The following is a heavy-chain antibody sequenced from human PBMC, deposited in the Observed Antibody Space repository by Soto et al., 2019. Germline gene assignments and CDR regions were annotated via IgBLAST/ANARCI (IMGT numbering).Heavy chain of an antibody. Sequence: QVQLVQSGAEVKKPGSSVKVSCRASGGTFTTNAISWVRQAPGRGLEWMGAIIPMYETPYYAQKFKERVTIRADESSSTVYMEVISLRSEDTAIYYCARGGSSELDFWGQGTLVTASS. J-gene: IGHJ4*02. D-gene: IGHD6-6*01. V-gene: IGHV1-69*12. CDR1: GGTFTTNA. CDR3: ARGGSSELDF. CDR2: IIPMYETP.